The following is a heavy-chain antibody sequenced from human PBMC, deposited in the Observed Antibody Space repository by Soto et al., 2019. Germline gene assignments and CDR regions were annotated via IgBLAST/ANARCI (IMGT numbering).Heavy chain of an antibody. D-gene: IGHD6-19*01. Sequence: GASVKVSCKASGYSLTTYGISWVRQAPGQGLEWMGWISAYNGNTNYAQKFQGRVTMTTDTSTRTAYMEMRSPRSDDTAVYYCARVGFGSGSNYGMDVWGQGTTVTVSS. J-gene: IGHJ6*01. V-gene: IGHV1-18*01. CDR3: ARVGFGSGSNYGMDV. CDR2: ISAYNGNT. CDR1: GYSLTTYG.